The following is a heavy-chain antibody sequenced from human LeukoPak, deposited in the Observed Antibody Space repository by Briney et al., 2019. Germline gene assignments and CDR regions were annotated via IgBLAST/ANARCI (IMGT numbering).Heavy chain of an antibody. D-gene: IGHD3-22*01. Sequence: GGSLRLSCAASGFTFSDYYMSWIRQAPGKGLEWVSYISRSSNYKYYADSVKGRFTISRDNAKNSLYLQMNSLRAEDTALYYCASSRYDSSGYYGIIGYWGQGTLVTVSS. CDR3: ASSRYDSSGYYGIIGY. CDR2: ISRSSNYK. J-gene: IGHJ4*02. CDR1: GFTFSDYY. V-gene: IGHV3-11*06.